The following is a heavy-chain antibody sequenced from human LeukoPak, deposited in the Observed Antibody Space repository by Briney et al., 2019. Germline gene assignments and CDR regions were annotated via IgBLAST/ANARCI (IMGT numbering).Heavy chain of an antibody. V-gene: IGHV3-30*18. CDR1: GFTFSSYG. J-gene: IGHJ6*03. D-gene: IGHD3-16*01. CDR3: AKPAYAGYYYYMDV. CDR2: ISYDGSNK. Sequence: GGSLRLSCAASGFTFSSYGMHWVRQAPGKGLEWVALISYDGSNKYYADSVKGRFTTSRDNSKNTLYLQMNSLRVEDTAVYYCAKPAYAGYYYYMDVWGKGTTVTVSS.